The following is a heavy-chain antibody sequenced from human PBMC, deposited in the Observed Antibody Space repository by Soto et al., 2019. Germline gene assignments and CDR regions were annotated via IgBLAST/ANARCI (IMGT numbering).Heavy chain of an antibody. V-gene: IGHV5-51*01. CDR1: GYSFTSYW. D-gene: IGHD2-21*02. Sequence: GESLKISCKGSGYSFTSYWIGWVRQMPGKGLEWMGIIYPGDSDTRCSPSFQGQVTISADKSISTAYLQWSSLKASDTAMYYCATPAGGAYCGGDCYSDWGQGTLVTVSS. CDR2: IYPGDSDT. CDR3: ATPAGGAYCGGDCYSD. J-gene: IGHJ4*02.